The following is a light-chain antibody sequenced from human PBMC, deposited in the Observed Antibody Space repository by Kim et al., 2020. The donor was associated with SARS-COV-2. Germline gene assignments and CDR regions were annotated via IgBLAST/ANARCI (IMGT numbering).Light chain of an antibody. V-gene: IGKV3-11*01. CDR2: DAS. CDR1: QSVSSY. J-gene: IGKJ1*01. Sequence: LSPGERATLPCRASQSVSSYLAWYQQKPGQAPRLLIYDASNRATGIPARFSGSGSGTDFTLTISSLEPEDFAVYYCQQRSNWPGTFGQGTKVDIK. CDR3: QQRSNWPGT.